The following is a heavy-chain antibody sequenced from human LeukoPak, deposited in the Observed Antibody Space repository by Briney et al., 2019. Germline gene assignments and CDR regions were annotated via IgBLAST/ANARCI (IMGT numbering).Heavy chain of an antibody. V-gene: IGHV3-48*03. D-gene: IGHD3-9*01. CDR2: MSRSGNII. Sequence: GGSLRLSCAASGFTFSSYEMNWVRQAPGKGLEWVSYMSRSGNIIYYADSVKGRFTTSRDNAKNSLYLQMNSLRVEDTAIYYCAKAANYDILTGYYLDYWGQGTLVTVSS. CDR1: GFTFSSYE. CDR3: AKAANYDILTGYYLDY. J-gene: IGHJ4*02.